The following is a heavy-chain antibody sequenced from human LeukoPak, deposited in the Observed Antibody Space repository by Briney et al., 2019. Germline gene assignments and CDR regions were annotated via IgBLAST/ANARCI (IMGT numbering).Heavy chain of an antibody. V-gene: IGHV3-23*01. J-gene: IGHJ4*02. CDR3: AKDDGWLYYNH. CDR1: GFTFSIHG. Sequence: GGSLRLSCAASGFTFSIHGMNWVRQAPGKGLEWVSGISPGGEIPYYADSVKGRFTISRDNSKDTVSLQMHSLRDEDTATYDCAKDDGWLYYNHWGQGTLVTVSS. D-gene: IGHD3-22*01. CDR2: ISPGGEIP.